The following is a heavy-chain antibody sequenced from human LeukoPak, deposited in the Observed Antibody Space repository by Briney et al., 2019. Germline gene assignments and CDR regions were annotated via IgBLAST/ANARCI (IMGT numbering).Heavy chain of an antibody. Sequence: GASVKVSCKASGGTFSSYAISWVRQAPGQGLEWMGRIIPILGIANYAQKFQGRVTITADKSTSTAYMELSSLRSEDTAVYYCARDGPNITMIVNAFDIWGQGTMVTVSS. V-gene: IGHV1-69*04. CDR1: GGTFSSYA. CDR2: IIPILGIA. CDR3: ARDGPNITMIVNAFDI. J-gene: IGHJ3*02. D-gene: IGHD3-22*01.